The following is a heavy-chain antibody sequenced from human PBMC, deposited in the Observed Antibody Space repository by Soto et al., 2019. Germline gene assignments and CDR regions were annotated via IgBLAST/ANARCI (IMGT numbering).Heavy chain of an antibody. Sequence: ASVKVSWKASGYTFTSYAMHWVRQAPGQRLEWMGWINAGNGNTKYSQKFQGRLTITKDTSKNQVVLTMTNVDPVDTATYYCAHQSPPNSYPTNFDYWGQGALVTVSS. D-gene: IGHD5-18*01. J-gene: IGHJ4*02. CDR2: INAGNGNT. CDR1: GYTFTSYA. CDR3: AHQSPPNSYPTNFDY. V-gene: IGHV1-3*01.